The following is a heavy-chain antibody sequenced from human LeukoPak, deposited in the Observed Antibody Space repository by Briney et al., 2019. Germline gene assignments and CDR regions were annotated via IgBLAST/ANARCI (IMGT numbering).Heavy chain of an antibody. CDR2: IFSGGST. D-gene: IGHD3-22*01. CDR3: ARGGESSGYYYADY. V-gene: IGHV3-66*01. Sequence: GRSLRLSCAVSGFTVSSNYMSWVRQAPGKGLEWVSVIFSGGSTYYADSVKGRFTISRDDSKNTVYLQMNSLRAEDTSVCFCARGGESSGYYYADYWGQGTLVTVSS. J-gene: IGHJ4*02. CDR1: GFTVSSNY.